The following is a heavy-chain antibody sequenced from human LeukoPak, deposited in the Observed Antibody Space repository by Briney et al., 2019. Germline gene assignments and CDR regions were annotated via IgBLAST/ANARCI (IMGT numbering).Heavy chain of an antibody. D-gene: IGHD3-10*01. J-gene: IGHJ5*02. CDR1: GGSISSGSYY. Sequence: PSETLSLTCTVSGGSISSGSYYWSWIRQPPGKGLEWIGYIYYSGSTNYNPSLKSRVTISVDTSKNQFSLKLSSVTAADTAVYYCASVRMVRGVIGWFDPWGQGTLVTVSS. CDR3: ASVRMVRGVIGWFDP. V-gene: IGHV4-61*01. CDR2: IYYSGST.